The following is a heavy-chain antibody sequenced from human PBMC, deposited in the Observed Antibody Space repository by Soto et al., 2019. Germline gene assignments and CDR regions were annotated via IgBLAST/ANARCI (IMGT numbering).Heavy chain of an antibody. CDR2: IVVGSGNT. CDR3: AADQYCGGDCYFDY. V-gene: IGHV1-58*02. Sequence: AASVKVSCKASGFTFFTSAIQWVRQARGQRLEWMGWIVVGSGNTNYAQKFQERVTITRDMSTNTAYMELTSLRSEDTAVYYCAADQYCGGDCYFDYWGQGTMVTVSS. D-gene: IGHD2-21*02. CDR1: GFTFFTSA. J-gene: IGHJ4*02.